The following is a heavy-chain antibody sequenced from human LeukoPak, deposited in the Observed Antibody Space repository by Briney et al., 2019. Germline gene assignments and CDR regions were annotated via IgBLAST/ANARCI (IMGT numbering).Heavy chain of an antibody. CDR1: GGTFSSYA. CDR2: IIPILGIA. D-gene: IGHD3-10*01. V-gene: IGHV1-69*04. J-gene: IGHJ6*02. Sequence: SVKVSCKASGGTFSSYAISWVRQAPGQGLEWMGRIIPILGIANYAQKFQGRVTITADKSTSTAYMELSSLRSEDTAVYYCARFARGRYYYGMDVWGQGTTVTASS. CDR3: ARFARGRYYYGMDV.